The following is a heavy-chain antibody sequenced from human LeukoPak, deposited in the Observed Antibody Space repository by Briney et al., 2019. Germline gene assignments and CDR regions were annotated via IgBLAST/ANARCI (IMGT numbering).Heavy chain of an antibody. Sequence: GGSLRLSCAASGFSFSSYWMTWVRKAPGKGLERVANIRHDGTEKYYVDSMKGRFTVSRDNTKNSLYLQINSLRAEDTAVYYCARHDSSGYYSHFDYWGQGTLVTVSS. CDR3: ARHDSSGYYSHFDY. CDR1: GFSFSSYW. V-gene: IGHV3-7*01. D-gene: IGHD3-22*01. J-gene: IGHJ4*02. CDR2: IRHDGTEK.